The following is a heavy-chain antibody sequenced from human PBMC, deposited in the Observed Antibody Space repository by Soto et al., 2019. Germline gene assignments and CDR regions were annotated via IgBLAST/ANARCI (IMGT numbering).Heavy chain of an antibody. V-gene: IGHV2-5*02. J-gene: IGHJ5*02. CDR2: IYWDDDK. Sequence: QITLKESGPTLVKPTQTLTLTCTFSGFSLSTSGVGVGWIRQPPGKALEWLALIYWDDDKRYSPSLKSRLTITKDTSKNQVVLTMTNMDPVDTATYYCAHRPVSAAGTFGWFDPWGQGTLVTVSS. D-gene: IGHD6-13*01. CDR3: AHRPVSAAGTFGWFDP. CDR1: GFSLSTSGVG.